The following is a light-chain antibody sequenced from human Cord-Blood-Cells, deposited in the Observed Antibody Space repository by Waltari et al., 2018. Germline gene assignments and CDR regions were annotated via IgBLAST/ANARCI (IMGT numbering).Light chain of an antibody. CDR1: SSDVGGYNY. CDR2: DVS. J-gene: IGLJ1*01. Sequence: QSALTQPASVSGSPGQSITISCTGTSSDVGGYNYFPWYQQHPGKAPKLMIYDVSNRPSGVSNRFSGSKSGNTASLTISVLQAEDEADYYCSSYTSSSTLVCGTGTKVTVL. V-gene: IGLV2-14*01. CDR3: SSYTSSSTLV.